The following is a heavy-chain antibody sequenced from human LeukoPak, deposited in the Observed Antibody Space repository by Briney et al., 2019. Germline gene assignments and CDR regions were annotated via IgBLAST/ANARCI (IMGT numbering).Heavy chain of an antibody. D-gene: IGHD4-17*01. J-gene: IGHJ4*02. V-gene: IGHV4-30-2*01. CDR1: GGSISSGGYS. CDR2: IYHSGST. Sequence: PSQTLSLTCAVSGGSISSGGYSWRWIRQPPGKGLEWIGYIYHSGSTYYNPSLKSRVTISVDRSKNQFSLKLSSVTAADTAVYYCAREGGYGDFSFDYWGQGTLVTVSS. CDR3: AREGGYGDFSFDY.